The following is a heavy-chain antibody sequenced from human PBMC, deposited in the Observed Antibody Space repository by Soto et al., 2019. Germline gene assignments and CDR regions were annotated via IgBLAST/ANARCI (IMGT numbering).Heavy chain of an antibody. CDR3: AIFNSGSSGDGRIDV. V-gene: IGHV1-69*01. Sequence: QVQLVQSGAEVNKPGSSVKDSCKASGGTFNTYTISWVRQVPGQGLEWMGGIMPLYAKPTYAQTFQGRLMIAADEHTNTVYMELSSLRSEDTALYYCAIFNSGSSGDGRIDVWGRGTAVSVSS. CDR2: IMPLYAKP. J-gene: IGHJ6*02. CDR1: GGTFNTYT. D-gene: IGHD1-26*01.